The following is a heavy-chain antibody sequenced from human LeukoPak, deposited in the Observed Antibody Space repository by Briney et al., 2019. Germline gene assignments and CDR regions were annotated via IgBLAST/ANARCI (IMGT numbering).Heavy chain of an antibody. CDR1: GGSFSGYY. CDR3: ARGPSTYYYDSSGYYPYY. CDR2: INHSGST. D-gene: IGHD3-22*01. V-gene: IGHV4-34*01. Sequence: SETLSLTCAVYGGSFSGYYWSWIRQPPGKGLEWIGEINHSGSTNYNPSLKSRVTISVDTSKNQFSLKLSSVTAADTAVYYCARGPSTYYYDSSGYYPYYWGRGTLVTVSS. J-gene: IGHJ4*02.